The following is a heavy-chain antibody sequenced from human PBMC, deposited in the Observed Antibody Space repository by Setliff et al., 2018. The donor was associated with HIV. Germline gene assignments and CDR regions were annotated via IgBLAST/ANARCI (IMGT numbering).Heavy chain of an antibody. Sequence: SETLSLTCAVSGASINSNNWWSWVRQPPGKGLEWIGEIYHSGSTNSNPSLRSRVTISVDKSKNQLSLKLSSVTAADTAVYYCARQGYYYYNSGYFTIWGQGTLVTVSS. CDR2: IYHSGST. CDR1: GASINSNNW. J-gene: IGHJ4*02. D-gene: IGHD3-22*01. V-gene: IGHV4-4*02. CDR3: ARQGYYYYNSGYFTI.